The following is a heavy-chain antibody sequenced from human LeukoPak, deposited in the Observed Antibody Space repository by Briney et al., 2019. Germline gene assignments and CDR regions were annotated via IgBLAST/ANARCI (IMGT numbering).Heavy chain of an antibody. CDR1: GGSISSSSYY. V-gene: IGHV4-39*01. CDR2: IYYSGST. Sequence: SETLSLTCTVSGGSISSSSYYWVWIRQPPGKGLDWIGNIYYSGSTYYNPSLKSRVTISVDTSKNQFSLKLSSVTAADTAVYYCARRFLTIDNWFDPWGQGTLVTVSS. J-gene: IGHJ5*02. CDR3: ARRFLTIDNWFDP. D-gene: IGHD3-3*01.